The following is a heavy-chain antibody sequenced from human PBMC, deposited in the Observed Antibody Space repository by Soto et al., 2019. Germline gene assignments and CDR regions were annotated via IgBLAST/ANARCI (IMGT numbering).Heavy chain of an antibody. V-gene: IGHV3-30-3*01. CDR2: ISYDGSNK. Sequence: QVQLVESGGGVVQPGRSLRLSCAASGFTFSSCAMHWVREAPGKGLEWVAVISYDGSNKYYADSVKGRFTISRDNSKNTLYLQMNSLSAEDTAVYYCARDTRDLRFLAWSYYFDYWGQGTLVTVSS. D-gene: IGHD3-3*01. CDR1: GFTFSSCA. J-gene: IGHJ4*02. CDR3: ARDTRDLRFLAWSYYFDY.